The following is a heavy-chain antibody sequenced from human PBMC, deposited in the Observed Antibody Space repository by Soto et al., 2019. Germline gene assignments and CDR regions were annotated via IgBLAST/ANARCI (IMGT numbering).Heavy chain of an antibody. D-gene: IGHD4-17*01. CDR3: ARDLKATVTSREPNFDY. Sequence: QVQLVQSGAEVKKPGASVKVSCKASGYTFTSYGIRWVRQAPGQGLEWMGWISAYNGNTNYAQKLQGRVTMTTDPSTSTADMELRSLRSDDTAVYYCARDLKATVTSREPNFDYWGQVTLVTVSS. CDR2: ISAYNGNT. V-gene: IGHV1-18*01. CDR1: GYTFTSYG. J-gene: IGHJ4*02.